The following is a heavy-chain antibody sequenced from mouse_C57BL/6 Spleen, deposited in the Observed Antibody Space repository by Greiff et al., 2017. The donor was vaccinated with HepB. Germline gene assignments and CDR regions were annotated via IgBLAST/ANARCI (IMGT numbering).Heavy chain of an antibody. V-gene: IGHV1-15*01. D-gene: IGHD2-5*01. J-gene: IGHJ3*01. CDR3: TRAYYSNCLAY. CDR2: IDPETGGT. Sequence: QVQLKQSGAELVRPGASVTLSCKASGYTFTDYEMHWVKQTPVHGLEWIGAIDPETGGTAYNQKFKGKAILTADKSSSTAYMELRSLTSEDSAVYYCTRAYYSNCLAYWGQGTLVTVSA. CDR1: GYTFTDYE.